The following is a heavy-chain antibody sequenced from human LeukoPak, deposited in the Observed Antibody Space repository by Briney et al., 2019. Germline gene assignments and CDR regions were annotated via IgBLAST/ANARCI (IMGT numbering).Heavy chain of an antibody. J-gene: IGHJ6*03. CDR1: GFTFSSYS. CDR2: ISSSSTI. V-gene: IGHV3-48*04. CDR3: ARTESLYYYYYYMDV. Sequence: GGSLRLSCAASGFTFSSYSMNWVRQAPGKGLEWVSYISSSSTIYYADSVKGRFTISRDNAKNSLYLQMNSLRAEDTAVYYCARTESLYYYYYYMDVWGKGTTVTVSS.